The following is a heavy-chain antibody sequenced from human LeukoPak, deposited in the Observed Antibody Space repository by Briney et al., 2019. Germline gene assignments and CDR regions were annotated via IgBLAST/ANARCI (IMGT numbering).Heavy chain of an antibody. CDR2: IYYSGST. CDR1: SGSISSSSYY. CDR3: ARLADAFDI. V-gene: IGHV4-39*01. Sequence: PSETLSLTCTVSSGSISSSSYYWGWIRQPPGKGLEWIVSIYYSGSTYYNPSLKSRVTISVDTSKNQFSLKLSSVTAADTALYYCARLADAFDIWGQGTMVTVSS. J-gene: IGHJ3*02.